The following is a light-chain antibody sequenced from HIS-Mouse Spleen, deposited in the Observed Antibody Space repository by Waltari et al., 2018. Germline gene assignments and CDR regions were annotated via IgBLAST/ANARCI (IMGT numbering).Light chain of an antibody. CDR2: EGS. CDR1: SRDVGSYNL. Sequence: QSALTQPASVSGSPGQSITISCTGTSRDVGSYNLVPWYQQPPGKAPKLTIYEGSKRPSGVSNRFSGSKSGNTASLTISGLQAEDEADYYCCSYAGSSTWVFGGGTKLTVL. V-gene: IGLV2-23*01. J-gene: IGLJ3*02. CDR3: CSYAGSSTWV.